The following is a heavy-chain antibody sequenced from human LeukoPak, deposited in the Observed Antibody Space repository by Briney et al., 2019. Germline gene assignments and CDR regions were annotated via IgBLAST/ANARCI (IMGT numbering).Heavy chain of an antibody. D-gene: IGHD2-2*01. Sequence: SETLSLTCAVYGGSFSGYYWSWIRQPPGKGLEWIGEINHSGSTNYNPSLKSRVTISVDTSKNQFSLKLSSVTAADTAVYYCAREGPGDKYCSSTSCYGVYYYYGMDVWGQGTTATVSS. CDR2: INHSGST. V-gene: IGHV4-34*01. J-gene: IGHJ6*02. CDR3: AREGPGDKYCSSTSCYGVYYYYGMDV. CDR1: GGSFSGYY.